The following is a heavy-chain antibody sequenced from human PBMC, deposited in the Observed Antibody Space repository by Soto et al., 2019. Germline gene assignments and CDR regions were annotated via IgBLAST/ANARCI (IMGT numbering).Heavy chain of an antibody. CDR3: AGGNYGDYVAWFDP. D-gene: IGHD4-17*01. CDR2: ISAYNGNT. Sequence: APVQVSCKASGYTFTSYGISWVRQAPGQGLEWMGWISAYNGNTNYAQKLQGRVTMTTDTSTSTAYMELRSLRSDDTAVYYCAGGNYGDYVAWFDPWGQGTLVTVSS. J-gene: IGHJ5*02. V-gene: IGHV1-18*01. CDR1: GYTFTSYG.